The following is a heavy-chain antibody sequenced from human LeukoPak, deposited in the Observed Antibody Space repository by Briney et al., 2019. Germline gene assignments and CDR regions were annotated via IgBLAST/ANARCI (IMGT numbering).Heavy chain of an antibody. D-gene: IGHD1-26*01. CDR3: AREFGSGSYYVRWFDP. Sequence: GASVKVSCKASGYTFTGYYMHWVRQAPGQGLEWMGGIIPIFGTANYAQKFQGRVTITADESTSTAYMELSSLRSEDTAVYYCAREFGSGSYYVRWFDPWGQGTLVTVSS. J-gene: IGHJ5*02. CDR1: GYTFTGYY. V-gene: IGHV1-69*13. CDR2: IIPIFGTA.